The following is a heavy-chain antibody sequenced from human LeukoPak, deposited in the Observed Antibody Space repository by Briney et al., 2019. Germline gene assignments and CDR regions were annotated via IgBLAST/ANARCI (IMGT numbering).Heavy chain of an antibody. V-gene: IGHV4-4*07. CDR1: GGSISSYY. CDR3: ARGYRYCSSTSCYAHWYFDL. D-gene: IGHD2-2*01. CDR2: IYTSGST. J-gene: IGHJ2*01. Sequence: PSETLSLTCTVSGGSISSYYWSWIRQPAGKGLEWIGRIYTSGSTNYNPSPKSRVTMSVDTSKNQFSLKLSSVTAADTAVYYCARGYRYCSSTSCYAHWYFDLWGRGTLVTVSS.